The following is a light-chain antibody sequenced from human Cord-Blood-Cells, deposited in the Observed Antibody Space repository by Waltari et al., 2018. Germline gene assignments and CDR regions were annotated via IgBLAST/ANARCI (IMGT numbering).Light chain of an antibody. CDR3: SSYTSSSTHWV. Sequence: QSALTQPASVSGSPGQSITISCTGTSSDVGGYNYVSWYQQHPGKAPKLMIYEVSHRPSGFSNRFSGSKSGNTASLTISGLQAEDEADYYCSSYTSSSTHWVFGGGTKLTVL. V-gene: IGLV2-14*01. J-gene: IGLJ3*02. CDR2: EVS. CDR1: SSDVGGYNY.